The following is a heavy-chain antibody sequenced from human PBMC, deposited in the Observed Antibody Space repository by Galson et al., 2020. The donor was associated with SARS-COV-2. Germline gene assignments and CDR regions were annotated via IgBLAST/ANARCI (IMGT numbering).Heavy chain of an antibody. D-gene: IGHD3-22*01. CDR3: ARDAVFDSRGYYRV. V-gene: IGHV3-20*04. Sequence: GEYLKLPCKASGFTFDDYGMSWVRQVPGKGLEWVSGINWHGRNADYADAVTGRFTTSRDNAKRYLYLQMNSLRAEDTGLYYCARDAVFDSRGYYRVWGQGTPVTVSS. CDR1: GFTFDDYG. J-gene: IGHJ4*02. CDR2: INWHGRNA.